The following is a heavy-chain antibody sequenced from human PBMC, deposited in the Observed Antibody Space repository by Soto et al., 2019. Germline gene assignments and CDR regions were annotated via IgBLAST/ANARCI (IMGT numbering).Heavy chain of an antibody. CDR3: ASSNYYEIPESDY. D-gene: IGHD3-16*01. CDR2: IIPAFGTP. J-gene: IGHJ4*02. V-gene: IGHV1-69*06. Sequence: SVKVSCKASGSTCSNDAISRERQAPGQGLEWMGRIIPAFGTPNYAQKFQGRVTISADRSTNTAYMEMSSLRSEDTAVYYCASSNYYEIPESDYWGQGTLATVSP. CDR1: GSTCSNDA.